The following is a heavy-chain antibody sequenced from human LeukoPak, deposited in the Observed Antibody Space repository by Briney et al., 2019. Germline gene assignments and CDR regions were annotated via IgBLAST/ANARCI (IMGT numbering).Heavy chain of an antibody. CDR2: VFYSGST. Sequence: SETLSLTCTVSGGSLTGSFWSCIRQPPGKGLEWIGYVFYSGSTRYNPSLKSRVTTSVDTSKNQFSLRLTSVTAADTAVYYCARQGAITYAYFDYWSQGTLVTVSS. V-gene: IGHV4-59*08. CDR1: GGSLTGSF. J-gene: IGHJ4*02. D-gene: IGHD2-2*01. CDR3: ARQGAITYAYFDY.